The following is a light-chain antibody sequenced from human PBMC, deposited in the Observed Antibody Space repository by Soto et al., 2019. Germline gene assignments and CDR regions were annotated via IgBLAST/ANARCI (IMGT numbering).Light chain of an antibody. CDR1: QSVSSSY. Sequence: EFVLTQSPGTLSLSPGERATLCCRAIQSVSSSYLAWYQQKPGQAPRLLIYGASSRATGIPDRFSGSGSGTDFTLTISRLEPEDFAVYYCQQYGSSPPWTFGQGTKVDI. CDR2: GAS. J-gene: IGKJ1*01. CDR3: QQYGSSPPWT. V-gene: IGKV3-20*01.